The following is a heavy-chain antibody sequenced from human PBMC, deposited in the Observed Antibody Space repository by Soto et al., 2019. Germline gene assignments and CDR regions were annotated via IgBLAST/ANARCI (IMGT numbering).Heavy chain of an antibody. J-gene: IGHJ5*02. CDR2: ISHDGGAA. Sequence: QVQLVESGGGVVQSGRSLRLSCAASGFTFSTSGMHWIRQAPGKGLEWVAMISHDGGAAYYVDSVKGRFTFSRDTDKNTLQLQMARLRPENTATYYCAKNPGSRGWYNWIAPWRKGT. D-gene: IGHD6-19*01. V-gene: IGHV3-30*18. CDR3: AKNPGSRGWYNWIAP. CDR1: GFTFSTSG.